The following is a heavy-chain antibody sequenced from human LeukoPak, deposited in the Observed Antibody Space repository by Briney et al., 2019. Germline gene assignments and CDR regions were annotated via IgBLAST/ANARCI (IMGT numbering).Heavy chain of an antibody. D-gene: IGHD3-10*01. CDR3: ARTTGSGGYYYFDY. CDR1: GFSLTTSGMC. CDR2: IDWDDGK. V-gene: IGHV2-70*01. J-gene: IGHJ4*02. Sequence: SGPTLVNPTQTLTLTCTFSGFSLTTSGMCVSWIRQPPEKALEWLALIDWDDGKFYSTSLKTRLTISKATSKNQVVLTMTNLDPVDTATYYCARTTGSGGYYYFDYWGQGTLVTVSS.